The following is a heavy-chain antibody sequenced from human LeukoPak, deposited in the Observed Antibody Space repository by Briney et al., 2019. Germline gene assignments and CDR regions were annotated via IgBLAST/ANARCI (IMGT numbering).Heavy chain of an antibody. V-gene: IGHV3-53*01. CDR2: IYSGDST. J-gene: IGHJ3*02. CDR1: GFTVSNNY. D-gene: IGHD3-22*01. CDR3: ARWTSGYYSPGTSDI. Sequence: GGSLRLSCAASGFTVSNNYMSWVRQAPGKGLEWVSVIYSGDSTYYADSVKGRFTISRDNSKNTLYLQMNSLRAEDTAVYFCARWTSGYYSPGTSDIWGQGTMVTVSS.